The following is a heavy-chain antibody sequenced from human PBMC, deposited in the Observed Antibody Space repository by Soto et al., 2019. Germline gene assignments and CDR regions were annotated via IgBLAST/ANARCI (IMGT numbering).Heavy chain of an antibody. J-gene: IGHJ5*02. CDR2: INAGNGNT. CDR1: GYTFTIYA. V-gene: IGHV1-3*01. Sequence: ASVKVSCKASGYTFTIYAMHWVRQAPGQRLEWMGWINAGNGNTKYSQKFQGRVTITRDTSASTAYMELSSLRSEDTAVYYCARDHGNVIVPAAMGWFDPWGQGTLVTVSS. D-gene: IGHD2-2*01. CDR3: ARDHGNVIVPAAMGWFDP.